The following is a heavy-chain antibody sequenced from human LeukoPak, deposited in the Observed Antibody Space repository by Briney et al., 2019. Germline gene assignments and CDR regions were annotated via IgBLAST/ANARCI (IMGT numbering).Heavy chain of an antibody. Sequence: SETLSLTCSVSGDSISSGSYYWSWIRQPAGKGLEWIGRIYTSGSTNYIPSLKSRLTISVDTSKNQFSLRLSSVTAADTAVYYCASPVMRYCSGGSCYSLDYWGQGTLVTVSS. CDR2: IYTSGST. CDR1: GDSISSGSYY. V-gene: IGHV4-61*02. J-gene: IGHJ4*02. CDR3: ASPVMRYCSGGSCYSLDY. D-gene: IGHD2-15*01.